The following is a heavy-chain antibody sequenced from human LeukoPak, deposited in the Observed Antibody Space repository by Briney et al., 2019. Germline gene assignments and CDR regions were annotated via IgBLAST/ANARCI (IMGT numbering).Heavy chain of an antibody. D-gene: IGHD5-18*01. J-gene: IGHJ3*02. CDR3: ARHIGPYSADAFDI. V-gene: IGHV4-59*08. CDR1: GGSISSYY. CDR2: IYYSGIT. Sequence: PSETLSLTCTVSGGSISSYYWSWIRQLPGKGLEWIGYIYYSGITYYNPSLKGRVTISVDTSKNQFSLKLSSVTAADTAVYYCARHIGPYSADAFDIWGQGTMVTVSS.